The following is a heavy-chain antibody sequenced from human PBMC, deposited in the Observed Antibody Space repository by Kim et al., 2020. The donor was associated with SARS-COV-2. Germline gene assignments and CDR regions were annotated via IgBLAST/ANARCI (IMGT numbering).Heavy chain of an antibody. CDR2: IYHSGST. J-gene: IGHJ4*02. CDR3: GRAPEGAGTIDY. V-gene: IGHV4-4*02. D-gene: IGHD6-19*01. CDR1: GGSISSSNW. Sequence: SETLSLTCAVSGGSISSSNWWTWLRQPPGKGLEWIGQIYHSGSTNYNSSLKSRVTISVDKSKNQFSLKLNSMTAADTAVNYCGRAPEGAGTIDYWGRGTLVTVSA.